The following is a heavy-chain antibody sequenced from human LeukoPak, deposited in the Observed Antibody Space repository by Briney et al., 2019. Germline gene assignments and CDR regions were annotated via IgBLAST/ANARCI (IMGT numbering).Heavy chain of an antibody. Sequence: ASVKVSCKTSGYTFTGYYMHWVRQAPGQGLEWVGWVNPNTGGTNFAQKFQGRVTMTRDTSINTAYMELSRLRSDDTAVYYCAADGAWSIFGVVISSFDYWGQGTLVTVSS. CDR3: AADGAWSIFGVVISSFDY. J-gene: IGHJ4*02. V-gene: IGHV1-2*02. CDR1: GYTFTGYY. D-gene: IGHD3-3*01. CDR2: VNPNTGGT.